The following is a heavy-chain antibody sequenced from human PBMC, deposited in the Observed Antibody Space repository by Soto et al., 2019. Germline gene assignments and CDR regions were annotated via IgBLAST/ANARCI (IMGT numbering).Heavy chain of an antibody. CDR3: AREVRGVADYFYYGMDV. CDR2: IYHSGTT. J-gene: IGHJ6*02. Sequence: PSETLSLTCAVSGDSISRGYYWAWIRQPPGKGLEYIGSIYHSGTTYYNPSLMSRVTISVDTSKNQFSLKLSSVTAADTAVYYCAREVRGVADYFYYGMDVWGQGTTVT. CDR1: GDSISRGYY. D-gene: IGHD3-10*01. V-gene: IGHV4-38-2*02.